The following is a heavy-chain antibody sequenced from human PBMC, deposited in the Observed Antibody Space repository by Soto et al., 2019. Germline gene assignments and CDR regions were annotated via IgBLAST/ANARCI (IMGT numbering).Heavy chain of an antibody. J-gene: IGHJ4*02. V-gene: IGHV2-70*11. Sequence: SGPTLVNPTQTLTLTCTFSGFSLSTSEMCVSWIRQPPGKALEWLARIDWDDDKYYSTSLKTRLTISKDTSKNQVVLTMTNMDPVDTVTYFCARTGYSCYDSLGNHFDYWGQGTLVTVSS. CDR2: IDWDDDK. CDR3: ARTGYSCYDSLGNHFDY. D-gene: IGHD5-12*01. CDR1: GFSLSTSEMC.